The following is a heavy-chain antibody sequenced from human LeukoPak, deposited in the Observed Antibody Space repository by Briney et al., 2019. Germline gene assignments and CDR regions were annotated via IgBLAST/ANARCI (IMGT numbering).Heavy chain of an antibody. D-gene: IGHD2-15*01. J-gene: IGHJ4*02. V-gene: IGHV1-69*06. Sequence: SVKVSCKASGGTFSSYAISWVRQAPGQGLEWMGGIIPIFGTANYAQKFQGRVTITADKSTSTAYMELSSLRSEDTAVYYCARSGQSGYCSGGSCYSLDYWGQGTLVTVSS. CDR2: IIPIFGTA. CDR3: ARSGQSGYCSGGSCYSLDY. CDR1: GGTFSSYA.